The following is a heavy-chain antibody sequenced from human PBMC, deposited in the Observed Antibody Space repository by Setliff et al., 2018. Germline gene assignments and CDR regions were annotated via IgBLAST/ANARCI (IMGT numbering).Heavy chain of an antibody. CDR2: MNPNSGNT. CDR3: AAIGLDTALITGVLFDF. V-gene: IGHV1-8*02. Sequence: ASVKVSCKASGYTFTSYDINWVRQATGQGLEWMGWMNPNSGNTGYAQKFQGRVTMTDDTSTDTAYMELGSLRSEDTAVYYCAAIGLDTALITGVLFDFWGQGTLVTVSS. J-gene: IGHJ4*02. D-gene: IGHD5-18*01. CDR1: GYTFTSYD.